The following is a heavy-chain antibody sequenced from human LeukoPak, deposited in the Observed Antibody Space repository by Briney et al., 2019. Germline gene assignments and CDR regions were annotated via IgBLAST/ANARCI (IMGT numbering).Heavy chain of an antibody. CDR1: GFTFSTHT. Sequence: KPGGSLRLSCAASGFTFSTHTMNWVRQAPGKGLEWVSSISSTGTYIYYADSVRGRFTISRDNAKNSLYLQMNSLRADDTAVFYCARENTSGDLPFEYWGQGTLVPVSS. CDR3: ARENTSGDLPFEY. D-gene: IGHD4-17*01. V-gene: IGHV3-21*01. J-gene: IGHJ4*02. CDR2: ISSTGTYI.